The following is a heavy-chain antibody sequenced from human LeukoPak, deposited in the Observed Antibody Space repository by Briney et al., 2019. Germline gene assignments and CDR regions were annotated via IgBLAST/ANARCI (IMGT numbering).Heavy chain of an antibody. CDR3: ARETVVVPAAGY. V-gene: IGHV1-2*02. CDR1: GYTFTGYY. J-gene: IGHJ4*02. D-gene: IGHD2-2*01. Sequence: ASVKVSCKASGYTFTGYYMHWVRQAPGQGLEWMGWINPNSGGTNYAQKFQGRVTMTRDTSISTAYMELSRLRSDDTAVYYCARETVVVPAAGYWGQGTLVTVSS. CDR2: INPNSGGT.